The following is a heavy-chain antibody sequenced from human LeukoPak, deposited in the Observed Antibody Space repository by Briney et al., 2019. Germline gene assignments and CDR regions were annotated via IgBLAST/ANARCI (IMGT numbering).Heavy chain of an antibody. D-gene: IGHD3-22*01. V-gene: IGHV3-73*01. CDR1: GFTFSSYA. CDR3: TRPSFDSSVSGVVY. Sequence: PGRSLRLSCAASGFTFSSYAMHWVRQASGKGLEWVGRIRSKANNYATTDVASVRGRFTISRDDSKNTAYLQMNSLKTEDTAVYYCTRPSFDSSVSGVVYWGQGTLVTVSS. CDR2: IRSKANNYAT. J-gene: IGHJ4*02.